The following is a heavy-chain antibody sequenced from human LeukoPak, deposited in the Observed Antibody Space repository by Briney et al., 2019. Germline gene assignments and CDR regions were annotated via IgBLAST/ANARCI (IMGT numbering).Heavy chain of an antibody. D-gene: IGHD6-13*01. CDR1: GLIFSDAY. V-gene: IGHV3-15*01. CDR2: IKSTTKGGTP. CDR3: STAQHLN. Sequence: GGSLRLSCAASGLIFSDAYMSWVRQVRGKGLEWVCSIKSTTKGGTPYYAAPVKGRFIISRDDSLCTLYLQMNSLRIDDTGVYYCSTAQHLNWGRGTLVSVSS. J-gene: IGHJ4*02.